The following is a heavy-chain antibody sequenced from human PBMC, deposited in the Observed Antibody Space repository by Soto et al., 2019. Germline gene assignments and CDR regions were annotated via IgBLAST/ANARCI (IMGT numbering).Heavy chain of an antibody. D-gene: IGHD5-12*01. V-gene: IGHV1-69*13. CDR2: IIPIFGTA. CDR3: ARAGVEMATRTDX. Sequence: SVKVSCKASGGTFSSYAISWVRQAPGQGLEWMGGIIPIFGTANYAQKFQGRVTITADESTSTAYMELSSLRSEDTAVYYCARAGVEMATRTDXWGQGTLVTVSX. CDR1: GGTFSSYA. J-gene: IGHJ4*02.